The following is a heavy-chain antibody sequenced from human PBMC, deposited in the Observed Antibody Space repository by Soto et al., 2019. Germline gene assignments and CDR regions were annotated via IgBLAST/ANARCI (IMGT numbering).Heavy chain of an antibody. CDR3: AAIQRFNQLLPAVF. V-gene: IGHV3-23*01. D-gene: IGHD2-2*01. CDR1: GFTFSNYA. CDR2: ISASGGST. Sequence: EVQLLESGGGLVQPGGSLRLSCAASGFTFSNYAMNWVRQAPGKGLEWVSAISASGGSTYYADSVKGRFTISRGDSKSELYLQMNTLRAADTAVYYCAAIQRFNQLLPAVFWGQGTLVTVSS. J-gene: IGHJ4*02.